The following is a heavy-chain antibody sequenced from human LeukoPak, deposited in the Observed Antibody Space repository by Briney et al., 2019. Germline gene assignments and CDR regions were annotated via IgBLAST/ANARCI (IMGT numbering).Heavy chain of an antibody. J-gene: IGHJ4*02. CDR3: AREGRQDYVYFDC. D-gene: IGHD4-17*01. V-gene: IGHV4-59*01. CDR1: SDSISSYY. CDR2: INYSGNT. Sequence: SETLSLTCTVSSDSISSYYWSWIRQPPGEGLEWMGYINYSGNTNYNPSLKSRVTISVDTSKNQFSLRLTSVTAADTAVYYCAREGRQDYVYFDCWGQGTLVTVSS.